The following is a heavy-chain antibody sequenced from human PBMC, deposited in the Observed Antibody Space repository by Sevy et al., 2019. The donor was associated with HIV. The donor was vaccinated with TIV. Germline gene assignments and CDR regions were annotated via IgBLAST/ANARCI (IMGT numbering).Heavy chain of an antibody. CDR2: IYSGGST. V-gene: IGHV3-53*01. Sequence: GGSLRLSCAASEFTVSSNYMSWVRQAPGKGLEWVSVIYSGGSTYYADSVKGRFTISRDNSKNTLYLQMNSLRAEDTAVYYCARDRVVGATSYFDYWGQGTLVTVSS. CDR3: ARDRVVGATSYFDY. CDR1: EFTVSSNY. D-gene: IGHD1-26*01. J-gene: IGHJ4*02.